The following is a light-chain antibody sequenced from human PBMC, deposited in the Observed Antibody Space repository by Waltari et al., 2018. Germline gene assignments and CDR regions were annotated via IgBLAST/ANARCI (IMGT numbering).Light chain of an antibody. CDR3: QQRSNWPLFT. CDR2: DAS. Sequence: EIVLTQSPATLSLSPGERATLSCRASQSVSSYLAWYQQKPGPAPRLLIYDASTRATGIPARCSGSGSGTDFTLTISSLEPEDFAVYYCQQRSNWPLFTFGGGTKVEIK. CDR1: QSVSSY. V-gene: IGKV3-11*01. J-gene: IGKJ4*01.